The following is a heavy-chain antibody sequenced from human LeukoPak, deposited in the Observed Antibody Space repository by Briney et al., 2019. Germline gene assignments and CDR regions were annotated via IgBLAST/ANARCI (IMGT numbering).Heavy chain of an antibody. CDR3: TRVGRQQLALIQSPFDY. V-gene: IGHV3-49*03. Sequence: GGSLRLSCTASGFTFGDYAMSWFRQAPGEGLEWVGFIRSKAYGGTTEYAASVKGRFTISRDDSKSIAYLQMNSLKTEDTAVYYCTRVGRQQLALIQSPFDYWGQGTLVTVSS. CDR1: GFTFGDYA. J-gene: IGHJ4*02. D-gene: IGHD6-13*01. CDR2: IRSKAYGGTT.